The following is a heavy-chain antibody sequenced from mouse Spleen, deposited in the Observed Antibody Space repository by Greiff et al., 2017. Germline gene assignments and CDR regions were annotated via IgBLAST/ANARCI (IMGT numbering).Heavy chain of an antibody. J-gene: IGHJ2*01. D-gene: IGHD1-1*01. CDR2: IRNKANGYTT. V-gene: IGHV7-3*01. CDR1: GFTFTDYY. CDR3: ARSPLRTYYFDY. Sequence: EVQVVESGGGLVQPGGSLSLSCAASGFTFTDYYMSWVRQPPGKALEWLGFIRNKANGYTTEYSASVKGRFTISRDNSQSILYLQMNALRAEDSATYYCARSPLRTYYFDYLGQGTTLTVSS.